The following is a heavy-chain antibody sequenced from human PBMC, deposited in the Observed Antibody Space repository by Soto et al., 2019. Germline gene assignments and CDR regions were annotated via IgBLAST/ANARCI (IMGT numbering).Heavy chain of an antibody. CDR3: ARGQYYYDSSRWSRMDV. CDR2: ISSSGSTI. D-gene: IGHD3-22*01. Sequence: PGGSLRLSCAASGFTFSSYEMNWVRQAPGKGLEWVSYISSSGSTIYYADSVKGRFTISRDNAKNSLYLQMNSLRAEDTAVYYCARGQYYYDSSRWSRMDVWGQGSTATV. V-gene: IGHV3-48*03. J-gene: IGHJ6*02. CDR1: GFTFSSYE.